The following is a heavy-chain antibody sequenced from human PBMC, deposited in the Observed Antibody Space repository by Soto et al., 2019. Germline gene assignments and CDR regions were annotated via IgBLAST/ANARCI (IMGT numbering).Heavy chain of an antibody. CDR1: GASISTGGYY. CDR2: IYHSGTT. Sequence: QVRLQESGPGLVKPSQTLSLTCIVSGASISTGGYYWSWIRQHPGKGLELIGYIYHSGTTYYNPSLESRLSISADSSKNLLPLNLTSVTAADTAIYSCARATAPCWCDPWGQGTLVTVSS. CDR3: ARATAPCWCDP. J-gene: IGHJ5*02. D-gene: IGHD1-1*01. V-gene: IGHV4-31*03.